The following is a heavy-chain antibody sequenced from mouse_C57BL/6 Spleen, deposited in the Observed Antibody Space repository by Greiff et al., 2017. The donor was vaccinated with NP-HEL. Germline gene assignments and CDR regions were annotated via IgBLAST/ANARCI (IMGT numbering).Heavy chain of an antibody. CDR3: ASLNYYGSSYGFAY. V-gene: IGHV1-82*01. J-gene: IGHJ3*01. Sequence: VKLVESGPELVKPGASVKISCKASGYAFSSSWMNWVKQRPGKGLEWIGRIYPGDGDTNYNGKFKGKATLTADKSSSTAYMQLSSLTSEDSAVYFCASLNYYGSSYGFAYWGQGTLVTVSA. D-gene: IGHD1-1*01. CDR2: IYPGDGDT. CDR1: GYAFSSSW.